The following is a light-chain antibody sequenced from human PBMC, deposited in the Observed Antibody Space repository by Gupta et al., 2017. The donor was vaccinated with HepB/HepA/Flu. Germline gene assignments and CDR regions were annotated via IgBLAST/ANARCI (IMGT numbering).Light chain of an antibody. V-gene: IGKV3-11*01. CDR1: QSVDNY. J-gene: IGKJ4*01. CDR3: QQPRFSLT. CDR2: YAS. Sequence: LVLTQSPATLSLSPGERATLSCRASQSVDNYLAWYQQKPGQAPRVLIDYASNRATGVPDRFSGSGYGTDFTLTSSSRETEDFAIYYWQQPRFSLTFGGGTKLEI.